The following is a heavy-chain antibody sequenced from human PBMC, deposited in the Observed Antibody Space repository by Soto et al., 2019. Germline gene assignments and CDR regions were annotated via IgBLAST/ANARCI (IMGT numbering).Heavy chain of an antibody. CDR1: GFTFGTYA. J-gene: IGHJ4*02. D-gene: IGHD6-19*01. V-gene: IGHV3-23*01. CDR3: AKGGSSGWFYFDF. Sequence: GGSLRPSCAASGFTFGTYAMNWVRQAPGKGLEWVSSTPGSGGSAYYADSVRGRFTISRDNSKNTVYLQLDSLRPEDSAIYYCAKGGSSGWFYFDFWGQGTQVTVSS. CDR2: TPGSGGSA.